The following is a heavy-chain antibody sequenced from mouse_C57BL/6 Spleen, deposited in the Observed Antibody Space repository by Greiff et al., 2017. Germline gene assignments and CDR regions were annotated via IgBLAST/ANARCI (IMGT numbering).Heavy chain of an antibody. J-gene: IGHJ4*01. CDR3: ARPLGNYAMDY. V-gene: IGHV5-17*01. Sequence: EVKLVESGGGLVKPGGSLKLSCAASGFTFSDYGMHWVRQAPEKGLEWVAYISSGSSTIYYADAVKGRFTISRDNAKNTLFLQMTSLRSEDTAMYYCARPLGNYAMDYWGQGTSVTVSS. CDR2: ISSGSSTI. D-gene: IGHD4-1*01. CDR1: GFTFSDYG.